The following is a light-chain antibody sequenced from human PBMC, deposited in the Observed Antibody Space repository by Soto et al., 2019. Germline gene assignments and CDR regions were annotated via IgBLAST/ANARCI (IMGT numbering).Light chain of an antibody. CDR3: CSYAGNSDVV. Sequence: QSALSQPASVSGSPGQSITISCTGSSSDVGIYNLVSWYQQHPGKAPKLMISEVSRRPSEVSNRFSASKSGYTASLTISGLQAEDEADYYCCSYAGNSDVVFGGGTKLTVL. CDR2: EVS. J-gene: IGLJ2*01. CDR1: SSDVGIYNL. V-gene: IGLV2-23*02.